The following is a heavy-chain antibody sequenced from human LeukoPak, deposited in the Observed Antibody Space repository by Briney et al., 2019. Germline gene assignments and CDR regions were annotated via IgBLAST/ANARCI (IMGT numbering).Heavy chain of an antibody. J-gene: IGHJ4*02. CDR3: AKDYYDSSGYFRVPHVFDY. Sequence: GGSLRLSCAASGFTFSSYSMNWVRQAPGKGLEWVSSISSSSSYIYYADSVKGRFTISRDNSKNTLYLRMNSLRAEDTAVYYCAKDYYDSSGYFRVPHVFDYWGQGTLVTVSS. CDR1: GFTFSSYS. CDR2: ISSSSSYI. V-gene: IGHV3-21*01. D-gene: IGHD3-22*01.